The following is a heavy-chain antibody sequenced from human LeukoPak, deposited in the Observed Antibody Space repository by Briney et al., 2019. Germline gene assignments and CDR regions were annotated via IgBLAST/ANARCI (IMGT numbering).Heavy chain of an antibody. CDR3: ASTRTGYSYYFDY. Sequence: GGSLRLSCAASGFTFSSYGMHWVRQAPGKGLEWVAVIWYDGSNKYYADSVKGRFTISRDNAKNSLYLQMNSLRAEDTAVYYCASTRTGYSYYFDYWGQGTLVTVSS. CDR1: GFTFSSYG. D-gene: IGHD1-14*01. J-gene: IGHJ4*02. V-gene: IGHV3-33*03. CDR2: IWYDGSNK.